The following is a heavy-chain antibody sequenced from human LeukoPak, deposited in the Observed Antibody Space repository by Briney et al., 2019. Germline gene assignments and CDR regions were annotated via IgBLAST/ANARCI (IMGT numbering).Heavy chain of an antibody. CDR3: ASFSAGIVVY. CDR2: IYYSGSK. CDR1: GGSISRSNYY. D-gene: IGHD6-19*01. V-gene: IGHV4-39*01. J-gene: IGHJ4*02. Sequence: PSETLYLTRNVSGGSISRSNYYQGWIGHPPRNGLEWVGSIYYSGSKYYNPSLKRRVTISVDTSRNRFSLKLSSVTAAYTAVYYCASFSAGIVVYWGKGTLVTVSS.